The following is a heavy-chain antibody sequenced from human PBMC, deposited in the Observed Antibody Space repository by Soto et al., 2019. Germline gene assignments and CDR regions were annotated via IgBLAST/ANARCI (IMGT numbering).Heavy chain of an antibody. CDR3: AKSGVWFGSNWFDP. CDR1: GFTFSSYA. CDR2: ISGSGGST. J-gene: IGHJ5*02. V-gene: IGHV3-23*01. Sequence: EVQLLESGGGLVQPGGSLRLSCAASGFTFSSYAMSWVRQAPGKGLEWVSAISGSGGSTYYADSVKGRFTISRDNSKNTLYLQMNGLRVEDTAVYYCAKSGVWFGSNWFDPWGQGTLVTVSS. D-gene: IGHD3-10*01.